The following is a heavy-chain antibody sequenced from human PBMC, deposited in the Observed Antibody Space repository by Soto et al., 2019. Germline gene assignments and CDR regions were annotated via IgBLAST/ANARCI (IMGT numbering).Heavy chain of an antibody. Sequence: EVQLLESGGGLVQPGGSLRLSCAASGFIFSTYAMSWVRQAPGKGLEWVSAISRSGDETNYADSVKGRFTISRDNSKNTLYLQMNSLRAEDSAVYYCAKDLFYSSQSDRGLDYWGQGTLVTASS. CDR2: ISRSGDET. J-gene: IGHJ4*02. CDR1: GFIFSTYA. V-gene: IGHV3-23*01. D-gene: IGHD3-22*01. CDR3: AKDLFYSSQSDRGLDY.